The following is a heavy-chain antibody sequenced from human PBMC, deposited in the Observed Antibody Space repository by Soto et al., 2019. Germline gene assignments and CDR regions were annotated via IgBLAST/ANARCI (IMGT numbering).Heavy chain of an antibody. J-gene: IGHJ6*02. V-gene: IGHV1-69*13. CDR1: GGTVSSYA. CDR3: ERGCGGDCYSTVYYYYGMDV. CDR2: IIPIFGTA. D-gene: IGHD2-21*02. Sequence: SVKVSCKASGGTVSSYAISWVRQAPGQGLEWMGGIIPIFGTANYAQKFQGRVTITADESTSTAYMELSSLRSEDTAVYYCERGCGGDCYSTVYYYYGMDVWGQGTTVTVSS.